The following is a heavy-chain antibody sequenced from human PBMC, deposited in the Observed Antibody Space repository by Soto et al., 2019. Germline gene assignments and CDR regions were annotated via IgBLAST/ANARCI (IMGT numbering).Heavy chain of an antibody. CDR1: GGSISSSSYY. D-gene: IGHD3-10*01. V-gene: IGHV4-39*01. J-gene: IGHJ5*02. Sequence: QLQLQESGPGLVKPSETLSLTCTVSGGSISSSSYYWGWIRQPPGKGLEWIGSIYYSGSTYYNPSLKSRVTISVDTSKNQSSLKLSSVTAADTAVYYCARPYDIEVVRRIGFDPWGQGTLVTVSS. CDR2: IYYSGST. CDR3: ARPYDIEVVRRIGFDP.